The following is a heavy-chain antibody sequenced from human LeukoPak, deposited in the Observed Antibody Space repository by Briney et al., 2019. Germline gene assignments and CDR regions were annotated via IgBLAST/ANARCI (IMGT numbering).Heavy chain of an antibody. D-gene: IGHD6-13*01. Sequence: SDTLSLTCAVYGGSFSGYYWSWIRQPPGKGLEWIGEINHSGSTNYNPSLKSRVTISVDTSKNQFSLKLSSATAAYTSVYYCARVQSPAGTGYYFYYYIDVCGKGSSVTVSS. CDR1: GGSFSGYY. CDR2: INHSGST. J-gene: IGHJ6*03. CDR3: ARVQSPAGTGYYFYYYIDV. V-gene: IGHV4-34*01.